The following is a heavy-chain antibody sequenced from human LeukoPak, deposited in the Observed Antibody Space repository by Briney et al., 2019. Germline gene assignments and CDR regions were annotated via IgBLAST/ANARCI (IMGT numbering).Heavy chain of an antibody. Sequence: GGSLRLSCAASGFTFRNYWVNWVRQAPGKGLEWVANINEDGSEKYCVDSVKGRFTISRDNSKNTLYMQMNSLRAEDTAVYYCAKDRYNNGWYASDYWGQGTLVTVSS. CDR1: GFTFRNYW. J-gene: IGHJ4*02. V-gene: IGHV3-7*03. CDR3: AKDRYNNGWYASDY. CDR2: INEDGSEK. D-gene: IGHD6-19*01.